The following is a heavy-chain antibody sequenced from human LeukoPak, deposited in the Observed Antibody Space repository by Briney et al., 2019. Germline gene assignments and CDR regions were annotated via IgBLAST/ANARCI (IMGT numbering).Heavy chain of an antibody. CDR2: IYPGDSDT. D-gene: IGHD6-13*01. CDR3: ARHVRYSSSWTNWFDP. J-gene: IGHJ5*02. CDR1: GYSFTSYW. Sequence: GESLKISCKGSGYSFTSYWIGWVRQMPGKGLEWMGIIYPGDSDTRYSPSFQGQVTISADKSISTAYLQWSSLKASDTAMYYCARHVRYSSSWTNWFDPWGQGTLVTVSS. V-gene: IGHV5-51*01.